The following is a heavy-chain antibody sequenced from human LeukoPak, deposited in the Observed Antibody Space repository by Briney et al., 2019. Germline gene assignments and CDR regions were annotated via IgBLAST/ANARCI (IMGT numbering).Heavy chain of an antibody. Sequence: ASVKVSCKASGYTFTSYDINWVRQATGQGLEWMGWMNPNSGNTGYAQKFQGRVTITRNTSISTAYMELSSLRSEDTAVYYCARGGRQQLVPRYWGQGTLVTVSS. CDR3: ARGGRQQLVPRY. CDR1: GYTFTSYD. V-gene: IGHV1-8*03. CDR2: MNPNSGNT. D-gene: IGHD6-13*01. J-gene: IGHJ4*02.